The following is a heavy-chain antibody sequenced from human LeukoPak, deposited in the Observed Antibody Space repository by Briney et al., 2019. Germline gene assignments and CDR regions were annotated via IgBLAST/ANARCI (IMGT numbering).Heavy chain of an antibody. Sequence: GGSLRLSCVASGLTFGNYGMNWVRQAPGKGLEWVSSIGGSGSTTYYADSVRGRFTISRDNSKNTLDLQMDSLRAEDTAVYYCAKERSGYIPFDYWGQGILVTVSS. D-gene: IGHD5-18*01. V-gene: IGHV3-23*01. CDR2: IGGSGSTT. CDR1: GLTFGNYG. J-gene: IGHJ4*02. CDR3: AKERSGYIPFDY.